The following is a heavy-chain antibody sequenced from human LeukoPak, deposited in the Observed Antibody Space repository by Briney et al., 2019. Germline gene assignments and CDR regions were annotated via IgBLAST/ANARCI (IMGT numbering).Heavy chain of an antibody. J-gene: IGHJ4*02. CDR3: ARDREMATRYYFDY. D-gene: IGHD5-24*01. Sequence: SQTLSLTFAISGDSVTSNTAAWNWIRQSPSRGLEWLGRTYYRSKWYNDYAVSVKSRITINPDTSKNQFSLQLNSVTPEDTAVYYCARDREMATRYYFDYWGQGTLVTASS. V-gene: IGHV6-1*01. CDR1: GDSVTSNTAA. CDR2: TYYRSKWYN.